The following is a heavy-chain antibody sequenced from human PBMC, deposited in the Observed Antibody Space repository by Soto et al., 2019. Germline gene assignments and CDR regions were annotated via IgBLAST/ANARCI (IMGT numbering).Heavy chain of an antibody. CDR3: ARVVPAAILFDY. CDR1: GGSVSSGSYY. V-gene: IGHV4-61*01. J-gene: IGHJ4*02. Sequence: SETLSLTCTVSGGSVSSGSYYWSWIRQPPGKGLEWIGYIYYSGSTNYNPSLKSRVTISVDTSKNQFSLKLSFVTAADTAVYYCARVVPAAILFDYWGQGTLVTVSS. D-gene: IGHD2-2*01. CDR2: IYYSGST.